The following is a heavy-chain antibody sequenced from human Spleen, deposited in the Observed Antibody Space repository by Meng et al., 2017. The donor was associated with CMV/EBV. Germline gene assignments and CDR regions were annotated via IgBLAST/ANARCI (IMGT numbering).Heavy chain of an antibody. CDR2: INHSGST. Sequence: QVQLPRWGAGLLKPSETLSLTCAVYGGSFSGYYWSWIRQPPGKGLEWIGEINHSGSTNYNPSLKSRVTISVDTSKNQFSLKLSSVTAADTAVYYCARYAWHSMMPFDYWGQGTLVTVSS. V-gene: IGHV4-34*01. CDR1: GGSFSGYY. CDR3: ARYAWHSMMPFDY. J-gene: IGHJ4*02. D-gene: IGHD3-22*01.